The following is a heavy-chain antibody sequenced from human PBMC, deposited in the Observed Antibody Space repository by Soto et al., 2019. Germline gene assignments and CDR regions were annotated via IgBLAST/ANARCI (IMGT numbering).Heavy chain of an antibody. CDR1: GGTFSSYA. J-gene: IGHJ6*01. CDR2: IIPIFGTA. D-gene: IGHD4-17*01. Sequence: QVQLVQSGAEVKKPGSSVKVSCKASGGTFSSYAISWVRQAPGQGLEWMGGIIPIFGTANYAQKFQGRVTSTAHESTSTAHTELSSLTAEDTAVEYCARSHGDYGDYYYYYSMDVWGQGTTATVSA. V-gene: IGHV1-69*12. CDR3: ARSHGDYGDYYYYYSMDV.